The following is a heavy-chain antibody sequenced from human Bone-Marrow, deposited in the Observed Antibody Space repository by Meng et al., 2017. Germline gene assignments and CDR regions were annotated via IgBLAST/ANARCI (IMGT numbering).Heavy chain of an antibody. CDR3: ARDSAPEYCSGGSCYFGWFDP. J-gene: IGHJ5*02. Sequence: GGSLRLSCAASGFTFSSYEMNWVRQAPGKGLEWVSYISSSGSTIYYADSVKGRFTISRDNAKNSLYLQMNSLRAEDTAVYYCARDSAPEYCSGGSCYFGWFDPWGQGTLVTVSS. V-gene: IGHV3-48*03. D-gene: IGHD2-15*01. CDR1: GFTFSSYE. CDR2: ISSSGSTI.